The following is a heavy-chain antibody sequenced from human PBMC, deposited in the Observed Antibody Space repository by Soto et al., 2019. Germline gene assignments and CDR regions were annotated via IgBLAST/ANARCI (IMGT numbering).Heavy chain of an antibody. Sequence: SVTLSLTCTVSGGYISSSSYYWGWIRQPPGKGLEWIGSIYYSGSTYYNPSLKSRVTISVDTSKNQFSLKLSSVTAADTAVYYCARQGVRYFDWLRTVNYYYGMDVWGQGTTVTVS. CDR1: GGYISSSSYY. J-gene: IGHJ6*02. V-gene: IGHV4-39*01. CDR3: ARQGVRYFDWLRTVNYYYGMDV. D-gene: IGHD3-9*01. CDR2: IYYSGST.